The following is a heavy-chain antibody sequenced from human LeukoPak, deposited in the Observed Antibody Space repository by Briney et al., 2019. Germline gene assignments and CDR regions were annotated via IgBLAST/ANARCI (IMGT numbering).Heavy chain of an antibody. CDR2: VYYSGTT. CDR1: GDSIDRSIYY. D-gene: IGHD2-15*01. Sequence: SETLSLTCSVSGDSIDRSIYYWAWIRQSPGKGLEWIGTVYYSGTTYYNPSLKSPVSISVDTSKNQFSLKMNSVTAADTAVYYCARRMGFGYGITYWYFDLWGRGTLDTVSS. V-gene: IGHV4-39*01. CDR3: ARRMGFGYGITYWYFDL. J-gene: IGHJ2*01.